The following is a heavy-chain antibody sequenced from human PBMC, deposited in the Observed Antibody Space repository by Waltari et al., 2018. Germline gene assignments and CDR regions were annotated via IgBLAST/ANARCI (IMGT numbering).Heavy chain of an antibody. D-gene: IGHD1-26*01. CDR1: GFTFTSYW. CDR2: STIDGSNT. J-gene: IGHJ4*02. V-gene: IGHV3-74*01. Sequence: EVQLVESGGGLVQPGGSLRLSCAASGFTFTSYWMHWVRQAPGKGLVWLSRSTIDGSNTSYGDSVKGRFTISRDNAKNTLYLQMNSLRAEDTAVYYCSAGTVYWGQGILVTVSS. CDR3: SAGTVY.